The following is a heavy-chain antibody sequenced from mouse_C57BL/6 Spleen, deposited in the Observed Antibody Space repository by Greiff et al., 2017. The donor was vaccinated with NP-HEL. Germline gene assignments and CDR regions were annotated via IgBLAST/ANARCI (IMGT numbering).Heavy chain of an antibody. CDR2: INPYNGGT. CDR3: APYYYGSSSPYYAMDY. J-gene: IGHJ4*01. Sequence: VQLKESGPVLVKPGASVKMSCKASGYTFTDYYMNWVKQSHGKSLEWIGVINPYNGGTSYNQKFKGKATLTVDKSSSTAYMELNSLTSEDSAVYYCAPYYYGSSSPYYAMDYWGQGTSVTVSS. CDR1: GYTFTDYY. D-gene: IGHD1-1*01. V-gene: IGHV1-19*01.